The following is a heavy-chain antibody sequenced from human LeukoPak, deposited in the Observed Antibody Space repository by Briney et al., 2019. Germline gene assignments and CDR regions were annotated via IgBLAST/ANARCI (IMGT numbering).Heavy chain of an antibody. CDR2: IIPIFGTA. CDR1: GGTFSSYA. D-gene: IGHD3-9*01. Sequence: SVKVSCKASGGTFSSYAISWVRQAPGQGLEWMGRIIPIFGTANYAQKFQGRVTITADKSTSTAYMELSSLRSEDTAVYYCARGDILTGYRYYFDYWGQGTLVTVSS. V-gene: IGHV1-69*06. CDR3: ARGDILTGYRYYFDY. J-gene: IGHJ4*02.